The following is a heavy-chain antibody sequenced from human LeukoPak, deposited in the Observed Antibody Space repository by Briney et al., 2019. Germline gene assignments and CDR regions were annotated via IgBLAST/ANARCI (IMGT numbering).Heavy chain of an antibody. J-gene: IGHJ4*02. CDR3: ARGNSGSYFDY. CDR2: IGYTGDST. D-gene: IGHD1-26*01. Sequence: GGSLRLSCAASGFSFSSYAMNWGRQAPGKGLEWVSGIGYTGDSTFYADSVKGRFTISRDNTMNTLYLQLNSLRAEDTAVYFCARGNSGSYFDYWGQGTLVTVSS. V-gene: IGHV3-23*01. CDR1: GFSFSSYA.